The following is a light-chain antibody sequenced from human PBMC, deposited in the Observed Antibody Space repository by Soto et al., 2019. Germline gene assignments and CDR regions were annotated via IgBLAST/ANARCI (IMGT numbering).Light chain of an antibody. Sequence: QSALTQPPSVSGSPGQSVTISCTGTSSDFGSYNRVSWYQRPPGTGPKLMIYEVSNRPSGVPDRFSGSKSGNTASLTISGLQAEDEAEYYCSSYAGDYMFVFGTGTKLTVL. V-gene: IGLV2-18*02. CDR2: EVS. J-gene: IGLJ1*01. CDR3: SSYAGDYMFV. CDR1: SSDFGSYNR.